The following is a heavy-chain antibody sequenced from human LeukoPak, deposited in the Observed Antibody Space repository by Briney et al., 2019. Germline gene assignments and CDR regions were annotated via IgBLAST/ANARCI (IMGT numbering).Heavy chain of an antibody. D-gene: IGHD4-23*01. CDR2: IIASGGST. J-gene: IGHJ6*02. CDR3: AKDYYGGDSHYYGMDV. Sequence: GGSLRLSCATSGFTFSSYAMSWVRQAPGKGLEWVSGIIASGGSTYYTDSVKGRFTISRDNSKNTLYLQMNSLRAEDTAVYYCAKDYYGGDSHYYGMDVWGQGTTVTVSS. V-gene: IGHV3-23*01. CDR1: GFTFSSYA.